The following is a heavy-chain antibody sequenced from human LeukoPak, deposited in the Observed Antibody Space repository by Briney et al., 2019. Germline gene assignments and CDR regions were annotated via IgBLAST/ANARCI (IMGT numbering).Heavy chain of an antibody. CDR2: INPNSGGT. Sequence: ASVKVSCKASGYTFTDYYMHWARQAPGQGLEWMGWINPNSGGTNSAQRFQGRVTMTRDTSISTAYMELSSLISDDTAVYYCSGGSGPHAFDIWGQGTMVTVSS. CDR3: SGGSGPHAFDI. D-gene: IGHD3-10*01. J-gene: IGHJ3*02. CDR1: GYTFTDYY. V-gene: IGHV1-2*02.